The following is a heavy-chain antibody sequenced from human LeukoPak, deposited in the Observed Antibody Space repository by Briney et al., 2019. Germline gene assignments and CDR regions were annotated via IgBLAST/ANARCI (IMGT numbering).Heavy chain of an antibody. CDR2: IKSKTDGGTT. V-gene: IGHV3-15*01. D-gene: IGHD3-9*01. CDR3: TTLRYFDWLSRPRDY. J-gene: IGHJ4*02. Sequence: GGSLRLSCAASGFTFSNAWMSWVRQAPGKGLEWVGRIKSKTDGGTTDHAAPVKGRFTISRDDSKNTLYPQMNSLKTEDTAVYYCTTLRYFDWLSRPRDYWGQGTLVTVSS. CDR1: GFTFSNAW.